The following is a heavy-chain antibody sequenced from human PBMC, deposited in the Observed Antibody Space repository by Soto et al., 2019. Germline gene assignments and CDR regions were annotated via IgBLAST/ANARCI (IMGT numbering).Heavy chain of an antibody. CDR2: IYSGGST. CDR3: ARSLRYFDWSFSY. V-gene: IGHV3-53*01. CDR1: GFTVSSNY. Sequence: PGGSLRLSCAASGFTVSSNYMSWVRQAPGKGLEWVSVIYSGGSTYYADSVKGRFTISRDNSKNTLYLQMNSLRAEDTAVYYCARSLRYFDWSFSYWGQGTLVTVSS. D-gene: IGHD3-9*01. J-gene: IGHJ4*02.